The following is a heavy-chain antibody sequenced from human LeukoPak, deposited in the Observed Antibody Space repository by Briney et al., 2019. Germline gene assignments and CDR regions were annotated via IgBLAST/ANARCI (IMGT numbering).Heavy chain of an antibody. CDR1: GGSISSYY. J-gene: IGHJ3*02. Sequence: SETLSLTCTVSGGSISSYYWSWIRQPPGKGLEWIGYIYYSGSTNYNPSLKGRVTISVDTSKNQFSLKLSSVTAADTAVYYCARRGYCSSTSCYKAFDIWGQGTMVTVSS. CDR3: ARRGYCSSTSCYKAFDI. V-gene: IGHV4-59*01. CDR2: IYYSGST. D-gene: IGHD2-2*02.